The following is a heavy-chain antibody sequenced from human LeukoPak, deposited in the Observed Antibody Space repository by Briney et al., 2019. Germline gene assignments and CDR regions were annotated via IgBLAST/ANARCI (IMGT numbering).Heavy chain of an antibody. CDR3: ARGYYGDYFPDY. CDR2: MNPNSGNT. V-gene: IGHV1-8*01. Sequence: ASVKVSCKASGYTFTSYDINWVRQATGQGLEWMGWMNPNSGNTGYAQKFQGRVTMTRNTSISTAYMELSSLRSEDTAVYYCARGYYGDYFPDYWGQGTLVTVSS. CDR1: GYTFTSYD. D-gene: IGHD4-17*01. J-gene: IGHJ4*02.